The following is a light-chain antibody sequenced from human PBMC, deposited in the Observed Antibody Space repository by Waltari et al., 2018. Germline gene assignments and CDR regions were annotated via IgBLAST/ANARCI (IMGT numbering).Light chain of an antibody. CDR1: QSISNK. J-gene: IGKJ1*01. Sequence: ETVMTQSPATLSVSPGERATLSCRASQSISNKLAWYQQKPGQAPRLLIYGASTRVTGFPARFGGSGSGTEFTLTISSLQSEDFAVYYCHQYTDWPPTFGQGTKVEVK. CDR2: GAS. CDR3: HQYTDWPPT. V-gene: IGKV3-15*01.